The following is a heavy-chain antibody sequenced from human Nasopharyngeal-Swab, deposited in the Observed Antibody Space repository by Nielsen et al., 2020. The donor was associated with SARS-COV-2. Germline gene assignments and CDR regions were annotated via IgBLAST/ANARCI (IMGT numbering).Heavy chain of an antibody. J-gene: IGHJ6*02. D-gene: IGHD3-16*01. CDR3: ASMTQASYYYYGMDV. CDR1: GGTFSSYA. V-gene: IGHV1-69*04. Sequence: SVQVSCKASGGTFSSYAISWVRQAAGQGLEWMGRIIPILGIANYAQKFQGRVTITADKSTSTAYMELSSLRSEDTAVYYCASMTQASYYYYGMDVWGQGTTVTVSS. CDR2: IIPILGIA.